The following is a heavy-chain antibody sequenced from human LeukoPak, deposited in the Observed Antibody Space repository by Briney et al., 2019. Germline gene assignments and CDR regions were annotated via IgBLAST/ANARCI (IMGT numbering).Heavy chain of an antibody. D-gene: IGHD2-21*01. Sequence: GGSLRLSCAASGFTFSTYGMHWVRQAPGKGLEWVTLISYDGSTKYYSDSVKGRFTLSRDNSKNTLYLQMNSLRAEDTAVYYCALFLDYWGQGTLVTVSS. J-gene: IGHJ4*02. CDR3: ALFLDY. CDR1: GFTFSTYG. V-gene: IGHV3-30*03. CDR2: ISYDGSTK.